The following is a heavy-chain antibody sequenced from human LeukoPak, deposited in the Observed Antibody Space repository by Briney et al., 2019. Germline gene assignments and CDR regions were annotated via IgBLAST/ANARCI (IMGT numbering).Heavy chain of an antibody. Sequence: PGESLKISCKGSGYSFTSYWIGWVRQMPGKGLEWMGISYPGDSDTRYSPSFQGQVTISADKSISTAYLQWSSLKASDTAMYYCASQREYYYGSGSSYDAFGIWGQGTMVTVSS. CDR3: ASQREYYYGSGSSYDAFGI. J-gene: IGHJ3*02. D-gene: IGHD3-10*01. CDR2: SYPGDSDT. V-gene: IGHV5-51*01. CDR1: GYSFTSYW.